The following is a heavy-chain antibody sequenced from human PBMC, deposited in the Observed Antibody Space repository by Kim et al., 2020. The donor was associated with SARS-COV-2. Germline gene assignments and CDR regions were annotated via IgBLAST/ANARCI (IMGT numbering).Heavy chain of an antibody. Sequence: SETLSLTCNVSGDSISSNNYYWAWIRQPPRKALEWIGYIYYTGSVYYNPSLESRVTISVDTSKNQFSLKMTSVSAADTAVFYCARRSRGTGKPFDLWGQGTLVSVSS. J-gene: IGHJ4*02. CDR2: IYYTGSV. CDR1: GDSISSNNYY. CDR3: ARRSRGTGKPFDL. V-gene: IGHV4-39*01. D-gene: IGHD3-10*01.